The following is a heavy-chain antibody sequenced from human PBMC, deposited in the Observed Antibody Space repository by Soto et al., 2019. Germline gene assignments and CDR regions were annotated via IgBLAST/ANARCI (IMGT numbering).Heavy chain of an antibody. D-gene: IGHD6-19*01. CDR3: AKDGQTYYSSGWYSGY. Sequence: GGSLRLSCAASGFTFSSYAMSWVRQAPGKGLEWVSAISGSGGSTYYADSVKGRFTISRDNSKNTLYLQMNSLRAEDTAVYYCAKDGQTYYSSGWYSGYWGQGTLVTVSS. CDR2: ISGSGGST. CDR1: GFTFSSYA. J-gene: IGHJ4*02. V-gene: IGHV3-23*01.